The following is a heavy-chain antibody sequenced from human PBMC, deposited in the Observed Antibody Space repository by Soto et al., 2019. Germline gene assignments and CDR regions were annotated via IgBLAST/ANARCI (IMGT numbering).Heavy chain of an antibody. CDR1: GGSFSGYY. D-gene: IGHD1-1*01. J-gene: IGHJ4*02. V-gene: IGHV4-34*01. CDR3: ARGLRNDRIYFDY. CDR2: INHSGST. Sequence: QVQLQQWGAGLLKPSETLSLTCAVYGGSFSGYYWSWIRQPPGKGLEWMGEINHSGSTNYNPSLKSRVTISVDTSKNQFSLKLSSVTAADTAVYYCARGLRNDRIYFDYWGQGTLVTVSS.